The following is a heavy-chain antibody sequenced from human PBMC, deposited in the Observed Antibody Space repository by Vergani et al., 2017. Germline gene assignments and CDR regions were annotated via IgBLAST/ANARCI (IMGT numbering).Heavy chain of an antibody. Sequence: EVQLVESGGGLVQPGRSLRLSCAASGFTFDDYAMHWVRQAPGKGLEWVSGISWNSGSIGYADSVKGRFTISRDNAKNSLYLQMNSLRAEDTAVYYCARDVHCSSTSCYWQFDYWGQGTLVTVSS. D-gene: IGHD2-2*01. CDR1: GFTFDDYA. CDR2: ISWNSGSI. CDR3: ARDVHCSSTSCYWQFDY. J-gene: IGHJ4*02. V-gene: IGHV3-9*01.